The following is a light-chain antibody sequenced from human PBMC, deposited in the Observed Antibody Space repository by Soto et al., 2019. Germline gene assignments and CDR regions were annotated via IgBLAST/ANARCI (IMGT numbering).Light chain of an antibody. CDR3: ASYTGNDTLV. CDR1: SSDVGGYNY. V-gene: IGLV2-8*01. CDR2: EVS. J-gene: IGLJ2*01. Sequence: QSALTQPPSASGSPGQSVTISCTGTSSDVGGYNYVSWYQQHPGKAPKLMIYEVSKRPSGVPDRLSGSKSGNTASLTVSGLQVEDEADYYCASYTGNDTLVFGGGTKLTVL.